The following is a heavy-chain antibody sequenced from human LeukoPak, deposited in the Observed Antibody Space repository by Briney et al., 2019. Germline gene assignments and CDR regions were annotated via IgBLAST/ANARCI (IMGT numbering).Heavy chain of an antibody. CDR1: GFTFSNYW. CDR3: ARDATSRNWFDP. Sequence: GGSLRLSCAASGFTFSNYWVHWVRQAPGKGLVWVSCIEPNGRGTFYADSVKGRFTISRDNAKNSLYPQMNSLRAEDTAVYYCARDATSRNWFDPWGQGTLVTVSS. V-gene: IGHV3-74*01. CDR2: IEPNGRGT. J-gene: IGHJ5*02.